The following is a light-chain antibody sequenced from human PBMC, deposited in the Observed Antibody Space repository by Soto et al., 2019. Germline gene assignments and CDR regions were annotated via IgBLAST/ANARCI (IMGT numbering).Light chain of an antibody. CDR2: GTS. CDR3: QQYNNWPRT. V-gene: IGKV3D-15*01. CDR1: QSVSST. Sequence: EILMTQSPATLSVSPGERATLSCRASQSVSSTLAWYQQKPGQAPRLLIYGTSTRATGIPARFSGSGSGTEFTLTISSLQSEDFAVYYCQQYNNWPRTFGQGTKVEIQ. J-gene: IGKJ1*01.